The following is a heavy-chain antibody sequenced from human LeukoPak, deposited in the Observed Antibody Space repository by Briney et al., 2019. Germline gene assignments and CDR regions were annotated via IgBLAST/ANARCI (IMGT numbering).Heavy chain of an antibody. CDR2: IYYSGST. D-gene: IGHD3-3*01. CDR3: ARHVLRFLEWLPALNWFDP. V-gene: IGHV4-30-4*01. J-gene: IGHJ5*02. Sequence: SETLSLTCTVSGGSISSGDYYWSWIRQPPGKGLEWIGYIYYSGSTYYNPSLKSRVTISVDTSKNQFSLKLSSVTAADTAVYYCARHVLRFLEWLPALNWFDPWGQGTLVTVSS. CDR1: GGSISSGDYY.